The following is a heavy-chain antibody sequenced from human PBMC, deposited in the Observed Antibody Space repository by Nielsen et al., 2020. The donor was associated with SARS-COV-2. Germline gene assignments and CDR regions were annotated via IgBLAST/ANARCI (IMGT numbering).Heavy chain of an antibody. Sequence: SETLSLTCAVYGGSFSAYSWTWILQPPGKRLDRLGEVTDRGSTKYSPSLKSRVTISADTSKNQISLKLSSVTAADTAVYYCASGVTDITLTVVVMTGASYFLDDWGEGNLVTVSS. V-gene: IGHV4-34*01. CDR1: GGSFSAYS. J-gene: IGHJ4*02. CDR2: VTDRGST. D-gene: IGHD3-22*01. CDR3: ASGVTDITLTVVVMTGASYFLDD.